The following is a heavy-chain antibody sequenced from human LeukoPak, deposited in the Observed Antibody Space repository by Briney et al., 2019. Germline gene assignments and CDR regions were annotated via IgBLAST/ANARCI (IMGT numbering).Heavy chain of an antibody. CDR2: IKGDGSSI. CDR1: GFSFTSYW. D-gene: IGHD3-16*01. V-gene: IGHV3-74*01. J-gene: IGHJ4*02. Sequence: GGSLRLSCAASGFSFTSYWMHWVRQAPGKGLVWVSRIKGDGSSISYADSVEGRFTISRDNAKNTLYLQMNSLRAEDTAVYYCARDLGDLDYWGQGTLVTVSS. CDR3: ARDLGDLDY.